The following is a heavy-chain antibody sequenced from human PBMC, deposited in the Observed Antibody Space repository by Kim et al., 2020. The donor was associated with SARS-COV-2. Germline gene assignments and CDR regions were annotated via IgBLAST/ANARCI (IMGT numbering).Heavy chain of an antibody. J-gene: IGHJ4*01. CDR1: GFTFSNAW. CDR2: IKKKTDGGTT. V-gene: IGHV3-15*01. CDR3: TTEAYSSGWTFDY. Sequence: GGSLRLSCAASGFTFSNAWMSWVRQAPGKGLEWVGCIKKKTDGGTTDYAAPVKGRFTISRDDSKNTLYLQMNSLKTEDTAEYYCTTEAYSSGWTFDYWG. D-gene: IGHD6-19*01.